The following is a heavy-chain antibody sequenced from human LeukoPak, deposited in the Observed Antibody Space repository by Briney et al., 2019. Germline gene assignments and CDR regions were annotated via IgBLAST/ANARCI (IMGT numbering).Heavy chain of an antibody. D-gene: IGHD3-22*01. Sequence: PGGSLRPSCAASGFDFDDYGMTWVRHAPGKGLEWVSAISGSGGSTYYADSVKGRFTISRDNSKNTLYLQMTSLRAEDTAVYYCASPADYYDSSGYPFDYWGQGTLVTVSS. J-gene: IGHJ4*02. CDR2: ISGSGGST. CDR3: ASPADYYDSSGYPFDY. CDR1: GFDFDDYG. V-gene: IGHV3-23*01.